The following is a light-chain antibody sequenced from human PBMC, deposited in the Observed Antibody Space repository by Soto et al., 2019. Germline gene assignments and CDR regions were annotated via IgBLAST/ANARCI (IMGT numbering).Light chain of an antibody. CDR3: QQYNSSLT. V-gene: IGKV1-17*01. J-gene: IGKJ1*01. CDR1: QGIRND. Sequence: DIQMTQSRSSLSASVGGRVTITCRASQGIRNDLGWYQQKPGKAPQLLIYKASNLETWVPSRFSGSGSGTEFTLTISSLHPDDFATYYCQQYNSSLTFGQGTKVDIK. CDR2: KAS.